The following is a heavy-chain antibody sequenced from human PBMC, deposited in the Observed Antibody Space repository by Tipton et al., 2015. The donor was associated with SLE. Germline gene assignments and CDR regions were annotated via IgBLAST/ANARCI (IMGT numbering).Heavy chain of an antibody. CDR1: GFTFSSYA. D-gene: IGHD4-17*01. CDR3: ARVMDGDYPLDY. Sequence: SLRLSCAASGFTFSSYAMSWVRQAPGKGLEWVSYISSSGSTIYYADSVKGRFTISRDNAKNSLYLQMNSLRAEDTAVYYCARVMDGDYPLDYWGQGTLVTVSS. J-gene: IGHJ4*02. V-gene: IGHV3-48*04. CDR2: ISSSGSTI.